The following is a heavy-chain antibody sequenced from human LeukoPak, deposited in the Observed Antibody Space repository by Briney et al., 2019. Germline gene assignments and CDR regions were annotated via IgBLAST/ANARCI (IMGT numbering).Heavy chain of an antibody. D-gene: IGHD5-24*01. CDR1: GGSISSYY. Sequence: KSSETLSLTCTVSGGSISSYYWSWIRQPPGKGLEWIGYIYYSGSTNYNPSLKSRVTISVDTSKNQFSLKLSSVTAADTAVYYCARSSSRWQTDAFDIWGQGTMVTVSS. J-gene: IGHJ3*02. CDR2: IYYSGST. V-gene: IGHV4-59*01. CDR3: ARSSSRWQTDAFDI.